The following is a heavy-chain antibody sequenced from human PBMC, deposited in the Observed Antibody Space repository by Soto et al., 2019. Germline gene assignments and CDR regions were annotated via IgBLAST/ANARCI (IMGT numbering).Heavy chain of an antibody. CDR1: GYTFTGYY. Sequence: GASVKVSCKASGYTFTGYYMHWVRQAPGQGLERMGWINPNSGGTNYAQKNKGWVTITRDTSISTDYKKQRRLRSDDTAVYYCARDKYYYGSGSYYMAPYYYGMDVWGQGTTVTVSS. CDR2: INPNSGGT. V-gene: IGHV1-2*04. J-gene: IGHJ6*02. D-gene: IGHD3-10*01. CDR3: ARDKYYYGSGSYYMAPYYYGMDV.